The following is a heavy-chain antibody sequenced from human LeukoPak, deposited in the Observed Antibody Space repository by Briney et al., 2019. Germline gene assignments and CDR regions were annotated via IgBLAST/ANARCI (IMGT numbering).Heavy chain of an antibody. J-gene: IGHJ6*03. Sequence: PETLSLTCTVSGGSLISYFWCSIWHTPRKGLGWVWRIYTSGSTNYNPSLKSRGSMSVDTSKIQCSLKLSSVTAADTAVYYCARDRRLGRGGSYPNYYYYYYMDVWGKGTTVTVSS. V-gene: IGHV4-4*07. CDR1: GGSLISYF. CDR3: ARDRRLGRGGSYPNYYYYYYMDV. CDR2: IYTSGST. D-gene: IGHD1-26*01.